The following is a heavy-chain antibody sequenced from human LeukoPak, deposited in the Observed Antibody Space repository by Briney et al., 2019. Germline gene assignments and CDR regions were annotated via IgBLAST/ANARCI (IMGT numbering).Heavy chain of an antibody. CDR2: IYYSGST. CDR3: ATRYVVARLDY. CDR1: GGSISSYY. J-gene: IGHJ4*02. D-gene: IGHD3-16*01. V-gene: IGHV4-59*01. Sequence: SETLSLTCTVSGGSISSYYWSWIRQPPGRGLEWIGCIYYSGSTNYNPSLKSRVTISVDTSKNQFSLKLSSVTAADTAVYYCATRYVVARLDYLGQGTLVTVYS.